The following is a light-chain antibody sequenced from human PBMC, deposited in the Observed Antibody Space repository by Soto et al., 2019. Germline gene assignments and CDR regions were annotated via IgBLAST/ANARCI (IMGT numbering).Light chain of an antibody. CDR1: SSDIGGYNY. V-gene: IGLV2-8*01. J-gene: IGLJ1*01. Sequence: QSVLTQPPSASGSPGQSVTISCTGTSSDIGGYNYVSWYQQHPGKAPKVMIYEVSKRPSGVPDRFSGSKSGNTASLIVSGLQPDDEAEYHCTSYTGDDFTFVFGTGTKVTVL. CDR3: TSYTGDDFTFV. CDR2: EVS.